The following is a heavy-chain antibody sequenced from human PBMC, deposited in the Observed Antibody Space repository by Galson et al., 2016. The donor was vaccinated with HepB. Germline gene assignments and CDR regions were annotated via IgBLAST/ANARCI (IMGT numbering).Heavy chain of an antibody. D-gene: IGHD6-13*01. V-gene: IGHV1-69*13. CDR2: IMPILRTA. J-gene: IGHJ4*02. CDR1: GGTFSTYG. CDR3: ASGEGIAVAGTEFDY. Sequence: SVKVSCKASGGTFSTYGFSWVRQAPGQGLEWMGGIMPILRTANYAQKFQDRVTITADDSTRTVYMVLRSLRFEDTAVYFCASGEGIAVAGTEFDYWGQGTLVTVSS.